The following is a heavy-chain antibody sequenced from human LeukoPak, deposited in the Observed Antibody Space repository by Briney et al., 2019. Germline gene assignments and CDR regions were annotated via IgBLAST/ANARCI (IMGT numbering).Heavy chain of an antibody. CDR3: ARHPDAIFGATYYFDY. J-gene: IGHJ4*02. D-gene: IGHD3-3*01. V-gene: IGHV1-18*01. CDR2: ISAYNGNT. Sequence: GASVKVSCKASGYTFTSYGISWVRQAPGQGLEWMGWISAYNGNTNYAQKLQGRVTMTTDTSTSTAYMELRSLRSDDTAVYYCARHPDAIFGATYYFDYWGQGTLVTVSS. CDR1: GYTFTSYG.